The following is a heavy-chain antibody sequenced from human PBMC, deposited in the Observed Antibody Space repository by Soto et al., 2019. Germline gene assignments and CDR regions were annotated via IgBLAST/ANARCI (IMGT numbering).Heavy chain of an antibody. Sequence: PVGSLRLSCAASGFTFSSYAMSWVRQAPGKGLEWVSAISGSGGSTYYADSVKGRFTISRDNSKNTLYLQMNSLRAEDTAVYYCGDYGDYRYFDYWGQGTLVTVSS. CDR1: GFTFSSYA. J-gene: IGHJ4*02. CDR3: GDYGDYRYFDY. V-gene: IGHV3-23*01. D-gene: IGHD4-17*01. CDR2: ISGSGGST.